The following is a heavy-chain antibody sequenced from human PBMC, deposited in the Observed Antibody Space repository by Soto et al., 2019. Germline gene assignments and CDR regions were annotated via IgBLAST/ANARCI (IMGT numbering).Heavy chain of an antibody. D-gene: IGHD3-22*01. V-gene: IGHV3-66*01. CDR1: GFTVSSNY. Sequence: PGGSLRLSCAASGFTVSSNYMSWVRQAPGKGLEWVSVIYSSGSTYYADSVKGRFTISRDNSKNTLYLQMNSLRAEDTAVYYCARDHTGHYYDSSLGYWGQGTLVTVSS. J-gene: IGHJ4*02. CDR2: IYSSGST. CDR3: ARDHTGHYYDSSLGY.